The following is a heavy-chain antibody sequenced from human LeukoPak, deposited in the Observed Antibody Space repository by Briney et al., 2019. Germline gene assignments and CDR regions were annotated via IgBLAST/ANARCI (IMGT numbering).Heavy chain of an antibody. V-gene: IGHV1-2*02. CDR1: GYTFTNYD. J-gene: IGHJ6*03. D-gene: IGHD3-10*01. CDR3: ARDGVLLWFGESTKFYYYYYYMDV. CDR2: INPNSGGT. Sequence: ASVKVSCKASGYTFTNYDINWVRQAPGQGLEWMGWINPNSGGTNYAQKFQGRVTMTRDTSISTAYMELSRLRSDDTAVYYCARDGVLLWFGESTKFYYYYYYMDVWGKGTTVTVSS.